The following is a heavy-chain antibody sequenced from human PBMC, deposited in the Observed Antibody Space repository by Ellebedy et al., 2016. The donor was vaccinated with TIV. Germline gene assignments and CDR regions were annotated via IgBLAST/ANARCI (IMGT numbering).Heavy chain of an antibody. CDR3: ARDHYGPDY. Sequence: GGSLRLXXAASGFTFSNYAMSWVRQAPGKGLEWVSSISSSSSYIYYADSVKGRFTISRDNAKNSLYLQMNSLRAEDTAVYYCARDHYGPDYWGQGTLVTVSS. CDR2: ISSSSSYI. J-gene: IGHJ4*02. V-gene: IGHV3-21*01. CDR1: GFTFSNYA. D-gene: IGHD3-10*01.